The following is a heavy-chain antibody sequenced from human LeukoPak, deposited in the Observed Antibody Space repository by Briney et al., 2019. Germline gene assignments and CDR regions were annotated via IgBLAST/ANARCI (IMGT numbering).Heavy chain of an antibody. J-gene: IGHJ4*02. CDR3: ARGYNYGLDSFDY. V-gene: IGHV3-33*01. Sequence: GGSLRLSCAASGFKFSRYGMHWVRQARGKGLEWVAVIWYDGSNEFYADSVKGRFTISRDNSKNTLYLQMNNLRAEDTAVYYCARGYNYGLDSFDYWGQGTLVTVSA. D-gene: IGHD5-18*01. CDR2: IWYDGSNE. CDR1: GFKFSRYG.